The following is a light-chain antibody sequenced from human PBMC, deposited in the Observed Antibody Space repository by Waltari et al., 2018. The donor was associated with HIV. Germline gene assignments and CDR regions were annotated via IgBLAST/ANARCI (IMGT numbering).Light chain of an antibody. V-gene: IGKV3-20*01. CDR2: GAS. J-gene: IGKJ2*01. Sequence: EIVLTQSPCTLSLSPGARATLSCRASQSLRNNFLAWYQQKVGQAPRLLIYGASRRATGIPNRFSGSGSGTDFTLTVTRLEPEDFAVYYCQQYDTSMSTFGQGSKLEMK. CDR3: QQYDTSMST. CDR1: QSLRNNF.